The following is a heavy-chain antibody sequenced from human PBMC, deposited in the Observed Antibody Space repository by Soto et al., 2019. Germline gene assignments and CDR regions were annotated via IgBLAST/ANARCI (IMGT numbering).Heavy chain of an antibody. CDR1: GYTFSGYY. CDR2: INPNSGGT. Sequence: ASVKVSCKASGYTFSGYYMHWVRQAPGQGLEWMGWINPNSGGTNYVQKFQGRVTMTRDTSISTVYMELSRLRSDDTAVYYCARGGYSSVWGYNYGMEVWGQGTTVTVSS. V-gene: IGHV1-2*02. CDR3: ARGGYSSVWGYNYGMEV. D-gene: IGHD6-19*01. J-gene: IGHJ6*02.